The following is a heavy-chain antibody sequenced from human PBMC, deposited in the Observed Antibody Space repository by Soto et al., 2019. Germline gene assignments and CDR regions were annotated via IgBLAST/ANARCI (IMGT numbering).Heavy chain of an antibody. J-gene: IGHJ6*02. Sequence: LRPSCAASGFTFSSYAMSWVRQAPGKGLEWVSVISGSGDSTHYADSVKGRFSMSRDNTKNTVYLQTNSLGAEDKAVYYYAKDRGGPVWYSYGMDVWGQGTTVTVSS. CDR1: GFTFSSYA. CDR3: AKDRGGPVWYSYGMDV. CDR2: ISGSGDST. V-gene: IGHV3-23*01. D-gene: IGHD3-10*01.